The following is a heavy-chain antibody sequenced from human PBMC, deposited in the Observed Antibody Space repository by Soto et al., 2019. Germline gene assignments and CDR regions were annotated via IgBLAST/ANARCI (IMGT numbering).Heavy chain of an antibody. CDR2: ISYDGSNK. Sequence: GGSLRLSCGASGFTFSSYGIYWVRQAPGKGLEWVAVISYDGSNKYYADSVKGRFTISRDNSKNALYLQMNSLRAEDTAVYYCARDHGATTYYYYYGMDVWGQGTTVTVSS. CDR1: GFTFSSYG. D-gene: IGHD5-12*01. V-gene: IGHV3-30*03. J-gene: IGHJ6*02. CDR3: ARDHGATTYYYYYGMDV.